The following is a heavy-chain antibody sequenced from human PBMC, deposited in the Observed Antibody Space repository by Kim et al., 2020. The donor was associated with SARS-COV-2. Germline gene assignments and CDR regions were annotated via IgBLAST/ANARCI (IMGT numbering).Heavy chain of an antibody. V-gene: IGHV4-30-4*01. CDR1: GGSISSGDYY. Sequence: SETLSLTCTVSGGSISSGDYYWSWIRQPPGKGLEWIGYIYYSGSTYYNPSLKSRVTISVDTSKNQFSLKLSSVTAADTAVYYCARGRGYYDSSGYYDYWGQGTLVTVSS. CDR2: IYYSGST. J-gene: IGHJ4*02. CDR3: ARGRGYYDSSGYYDY. D-gene: IGHD3-22*01.